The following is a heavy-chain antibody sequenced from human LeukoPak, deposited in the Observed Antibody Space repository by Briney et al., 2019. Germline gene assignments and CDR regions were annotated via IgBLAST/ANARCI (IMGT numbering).Heavy chain of an antibody. CDR1: GYSFTSYW. Sequence: GESLKISCKGSGYSFTSYWIGWVRQMPGKGLEWMGIIYPGDSDTRYSPSFQGQVTISADKSISTAYLQWSSLKASDTAMYYCARTSLTLTVTTSNFDYWGQGTLVTVSS. D-gene: IGHD4-11*01. CDR3: ARTSLTLTVTTSNFDY. J-gene: IGHJ4*02. V-gene: IGHV5-51*01. CDR2: IYPGDSDT.